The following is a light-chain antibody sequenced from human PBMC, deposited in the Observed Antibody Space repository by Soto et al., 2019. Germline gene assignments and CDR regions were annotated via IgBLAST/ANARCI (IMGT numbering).Light chain of an antibody. Sequence: QPVLTQPASVSGSPGQSITISCIGTSSDVGGYNLVSWYQQHPGKAPKVLIYEVSERPSGVSNRFSGSKSCNTASLTISGRQADDDAEYYCCSYAGSRTHVLFGGGTKVTVL. CDR2: EVS. V-gene: IGLV2-23*02. CDR1: SSDVGGYNL. CDR3: CSYAGSRTHVL. J-gene: IGLJ2*01.